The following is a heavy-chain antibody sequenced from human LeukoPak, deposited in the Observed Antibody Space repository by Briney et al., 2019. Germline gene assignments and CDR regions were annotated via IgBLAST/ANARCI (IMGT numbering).Heavy chain of an antibody. Sequence: SVKVSCKASGGTFSSYAISWVRQAPGQGLEWMGGIIPIFGTANYAQKFQGRVTITADKSTSTAYMELSSLRSEDTAVYYCARATTVTAHDAFDIWGQGTMVTVSS. V-gene: IGHV1-69*06. D-gene: IGHD4-17*01. CDR2: IIPIFGTA. CDR3: ARATTVTAHDAFDI. J-gene: IGHJ3*02. CDR1: GGTFSSYA.